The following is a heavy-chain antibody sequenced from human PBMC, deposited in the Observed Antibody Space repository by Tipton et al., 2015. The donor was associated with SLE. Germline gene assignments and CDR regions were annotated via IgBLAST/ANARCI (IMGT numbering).Heavy chain of an antibody. D-gene: IGHD2-2*01. CDR3: ARGGYCSSTSCHDAFDI. J-gene: IGHJ3*02. CDR1: GGTFSSYA. Sequence: QLVQSGPEVKKPGSSVKVSCKASGGTFSSYAISWVRQAPGQGLEWMGGIIPIFGTANYAQKFQGRVTITTDESTSTAYMELSSLRSEDTAVYYCARGGYCSSTSCHDAFDIWGQGTMVTVSS. V-gene: IGHV1-69*05. CDR2: IIPIFGTA.